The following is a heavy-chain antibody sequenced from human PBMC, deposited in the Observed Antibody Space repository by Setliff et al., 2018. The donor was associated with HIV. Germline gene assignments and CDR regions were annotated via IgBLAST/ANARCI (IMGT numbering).Heavy chain of an antibody. CDR3: ARSSSLYYYYMDV. CDR2: ISSSSTFI. J-gene: IGHJ6*03. CDR1: GFTFGSYS. Sequence: GGSLRLSCAASGFTFGSYSMNWVRQAPGKGLEWISSISSSSTFIHYANSVSGRFTISRDSAKNSLYLQMNSLRAGDTAVYYCARSSSLYYYYMDVWGKGTTVTVSS. V-gene: IGHV3-21*01. D-gene: IGHD6-6*01.